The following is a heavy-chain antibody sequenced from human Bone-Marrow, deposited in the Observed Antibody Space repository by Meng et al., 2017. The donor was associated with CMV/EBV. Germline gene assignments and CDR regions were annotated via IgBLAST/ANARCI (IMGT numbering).Heavy chain of an antibody. Sequence: GGSLRLSCAASGFTFDDYAMHWVRQAPGKGLEWVSGISWNSGSIGYADSVKGRFTISRDNAKNSLYLQMNSLRAEDTALYYCSKDLSWSLGSGMDVWGQGTTVTVSS. CDR2: ISWNSGSI. D-gene: IGHD3-10*01. CDR1: GFTFDDYA. V-gene: IGHV3-9*01. CDR3: SKDLSWSLGSGMDV. J-gene: IGHJ6*02.